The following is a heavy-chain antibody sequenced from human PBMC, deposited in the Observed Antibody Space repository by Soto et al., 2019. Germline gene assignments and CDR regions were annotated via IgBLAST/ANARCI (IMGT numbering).Heavy chain of an antibody. D-gene: IGHD3-16*01. CDR3: RGVSFGFFLRSPLDL. CDR2: SNPNSGST. J-gene: IGHJ5*02. CDR1: GYSFTSYD. V-gene: IGHV1-8*01. Sequence: QVQLVQSGAEVKKPGASVRVSCKASGYSFTSYDVNWVRQASGQGLEWMGWSNPNSGSTVYAQKFEGRAPITADPSKTTPYMKLSRLTPDDAAFYFWRGVSFGFFLRSPLDLGGKGTEVTVSS.